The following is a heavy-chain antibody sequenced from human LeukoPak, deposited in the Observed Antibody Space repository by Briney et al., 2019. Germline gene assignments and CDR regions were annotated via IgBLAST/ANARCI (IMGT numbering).Heavy chain of an antibody. J-gene: IGHJ4*02. D-gene: IGHD3-16*01. V-gene: IGHV4-31*03. CDR3: ARAGGFFSPFGY. Sequence: SETLSLTCTVSGGSISSGGYYWSWIRQHPGKGLEWIGYIYYSGSTYYNPTLKSRVTISVDTSKNQFSLKLSSVTAADTAVYYCARAGGFFSPFGYWGQGTLVTVSS. CDR1: GGSISSGGYY. CDR2: IYYSGST.